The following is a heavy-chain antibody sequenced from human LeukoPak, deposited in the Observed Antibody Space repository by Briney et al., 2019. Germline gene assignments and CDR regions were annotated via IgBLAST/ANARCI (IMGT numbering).Heavy chain of an antibody. CDR2: ISGSGGST. J-gene: IGHJ4*02. CDR3: AKGGYGDESYN. Sequence: GGSLRLSCTASGFTFSSYAMSWVRQAPGKGLEWVSAISGSGGSTYYADSVKGRFTISRDNSKNTLYLQMNSLRAEDTAVYYCAKGGYGDESYNWGQGTLVTVSS. V-gene: IGHV3-23*01. D-gene: IGHD4-17*01. CDR1: GFTFSSYA.